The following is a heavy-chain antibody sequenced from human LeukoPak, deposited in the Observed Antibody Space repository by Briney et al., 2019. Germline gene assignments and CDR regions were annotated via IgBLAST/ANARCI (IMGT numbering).Heavy chain of an antibody. CDR3: ASDPPWANDAFDI. CDR2: IKQDGSKK. J-gene: IGHJ3*02. D-gene: IGHD7-27*01. CDR1: GFPLSNYW. Sequence: TRGSLRLSCASSGFPLSNYWMTWVRQAPGKGLEGVANIKQDGSKKYYLDSVKGRFTISRDNDKNSLYLQMNSLRGEDTAVYYCASDPPWANDAFDIWGQGTMVTVSS. V-gene: IGHV3-7*01.